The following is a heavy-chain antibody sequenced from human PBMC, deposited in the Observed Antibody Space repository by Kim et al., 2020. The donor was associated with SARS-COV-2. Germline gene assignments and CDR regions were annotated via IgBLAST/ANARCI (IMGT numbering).Heavy chain of an antibody. D-gene: IGHD3-22*01. Sequence: IYSSSSVNFRFTISSSTAKNSLFLQMNSLTVEDTAVYYCVRDKGDSAYPIFTYWGQGTLVTVSS. CDR2: I. CDR3: VRDKGDSAYPIFTY. J-gene: IGHJ4*02. V-gene: IGHV3-48*03.